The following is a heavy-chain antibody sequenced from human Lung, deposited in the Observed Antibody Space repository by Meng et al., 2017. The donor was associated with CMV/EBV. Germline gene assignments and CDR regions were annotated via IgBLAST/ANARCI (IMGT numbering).Heavy chain of an antibody. J-gene: IGHJ4*02. Sequence: SXXVSXKTSGDTFGYFAISWVRQAPGQGLEWMGGIIPLLTVKNYAQNFQGRVTISADKSTATVYLELTGLRPDDTAVYFCARDPTVAAAGSNYFDSWGQGTXVTVDS. CDR1: GDTFGYFA. D-gene: IGHD6-25*01. V-gene: IGHV1-69*10. CDR3: ARDPTVAAAGSNYFDS. CDR2: IIPLLTVK.